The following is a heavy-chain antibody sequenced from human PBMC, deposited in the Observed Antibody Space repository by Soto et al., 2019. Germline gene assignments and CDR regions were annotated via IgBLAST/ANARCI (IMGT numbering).Heavy chain of an antibody. Sequence: HPGGSLGLSCAASGFAFSSYGMHWVRQAPGKGLEWVAVIWYDGSNKNYADSVKGRFTISRDNSKNTLYLQMTSLRAEDTAVYYYLLVVTVTTVGYYYYGMDVWAQGTTVT. J-gene: IGHJ6*02. CDR1: GFAFSSYG. CDR2: IWYDGSNK. D-gene: IGHD4-4*01. V-gene: IGHV3-33*01. CDR3: LLVVTVTTVGYYYYGMDV.